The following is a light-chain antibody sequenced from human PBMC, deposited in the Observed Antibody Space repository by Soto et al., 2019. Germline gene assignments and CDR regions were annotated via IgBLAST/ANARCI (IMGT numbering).Light chain of an antibody. CDR3: QQYGSSIA. Sequence: EIVLTQSPGTLSLSPGERATLSCRASQSVSNRYLAWYQQKPGQAPRLLISDASNRVTGIPDRFSGSGSGTDFILNISRLEPEDFAVYYCQQYGSSIAFGQGTRLEIK. V-gene: IGKV3-20*01. CDR1: QSVSNRY. CDR2: DAS. J-gene: IGKJ5*01.